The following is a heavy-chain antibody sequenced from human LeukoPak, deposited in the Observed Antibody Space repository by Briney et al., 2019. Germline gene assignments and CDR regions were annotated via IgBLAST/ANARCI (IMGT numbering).Heavy chain of an antibody. J-gene: IGHJ6*03. Sequence: SETLSLTCAVSGYSISSGYYWGWIRQPPGKGLEGIGSIYQSGSTYYDPSLKSRVTRSVDTSKNQFSLTLSSVTAADTAVYYCARVRGEYCSSTSCYRDYYYYMDVWGKGTTVTVSS. CDR2: IYQSGST. V-gene: IGHV4-38-2*01. D-gene: IGHD2-2*02. CDR1: GYSISSGYY. CDR3: ARVRGEYCSSTSCYRDYYYYMDV.